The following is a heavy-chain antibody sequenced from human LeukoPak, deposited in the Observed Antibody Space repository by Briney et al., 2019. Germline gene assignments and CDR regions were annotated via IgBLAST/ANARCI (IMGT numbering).Heavy chain of an antibody. J-gene: IGHJ4*02. D-gene: IGHD3-10*01. CDR3: ARHYRYYGSGSYYKLREALDY. CDR1: GGSFSGYY. V-gene: IGHV4-34*01. Sequence: SETLSLTCAVYGGSFSGYYWSWIRQPPGKGLEWIGEIKHSGSTNYNPSLKRRVTIAVDASKNQVSLKLSSVTAADTAVYYCARHYRYYGSGSYYKLREALDYWGQGTLVTVSS. CDR2: IKHSGST.